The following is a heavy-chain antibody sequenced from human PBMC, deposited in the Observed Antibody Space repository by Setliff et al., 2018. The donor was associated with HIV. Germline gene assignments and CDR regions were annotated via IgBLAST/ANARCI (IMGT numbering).Heavy chain of an antibody. V-gene: IGHV4-38-2*02. Sequence: SETLSLTCRVSGYFINIGHYCGWLRQSPGKGLEWIGTIYHSGGTYYNPSLKSRVTISVDTSNNRFSLRMNSVTAADTAVYYCATDTSISWFYHWGQGTLVTVSS. D-gene: IGHD1-1*01. CDR3: ATDTSISWFYH. J-gene: IGHJ5*01. CDR1: GYFINIGHY. CDR2: IYHSGGT.